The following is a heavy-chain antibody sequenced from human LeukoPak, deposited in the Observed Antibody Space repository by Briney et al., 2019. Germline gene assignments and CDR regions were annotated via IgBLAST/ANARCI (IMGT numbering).Heavy chain of an antibody. CDR3: ARALGKTWYFDL. J-gene: IGHJ2*01. V-gene: IGHV4-61*02. Sequence: SETLSLTCTVSGGSISSGSYYWSWIRQPAGKGLEWIGRIYTSGSTNYNPSLKSRLTMSVDTSKNQFSLKLNSVTAADTAVYYCARALGKTWYFDLWGRGTLITVSS. CDR1: GGSISSGSYY. CDR2: IYTSGST.